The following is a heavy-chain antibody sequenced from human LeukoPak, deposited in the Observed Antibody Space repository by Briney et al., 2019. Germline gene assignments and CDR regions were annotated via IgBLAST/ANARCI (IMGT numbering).Heavy chain of an antibody. CDR3: ARRVVPAAIRNSDFDY. D-gene: IGHD2-2*02. Sequence: PSETLSLTCTVSGGSISSSSYYWGWIRQPPGKGLEWIGSIYYSGSTYYNPSLKSRVTISVDTSKNQFSLKLSSVTAADTAVYYCARRVVPAAIRNSDFDYWGQGTLVTVSS. J-gene: IGHJ4*02. CDR1: GGSISSSSYY. V-gene: IGHV4-39*01. CDR2: IYYSGST.